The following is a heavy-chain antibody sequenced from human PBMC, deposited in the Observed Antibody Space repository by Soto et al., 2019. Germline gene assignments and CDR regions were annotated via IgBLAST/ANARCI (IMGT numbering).Heavy chain of an antibody. V-gene: IGHV1-46*03. J-gene: IGHJ3*02. D-gene: IGHD2-15*01. CDR3: VRGVVVAANDAFCS. Sequence: ASVKVSCKASGYTFTSYYMHWVRQASGQGIERMGIINPSGGSTFYAQKFQGRVTMTRDTSTSTVYMELSSLRSEDTAVYYCVRGVVVAANDAFCSWGKETMFTVSS. CDR2: INPSGGST. CDR1: GYTFTSYY.